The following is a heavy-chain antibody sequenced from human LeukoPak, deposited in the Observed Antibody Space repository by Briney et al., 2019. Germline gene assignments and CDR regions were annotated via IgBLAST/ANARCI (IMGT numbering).Heavy chain of an antibody. CDR3: ARHYGP. CDR2: IYHSGST. D-gene: IGHD3-10*01. V-gene: IGHV4-30-2*03. Sequence: SQTLSLTCAVSGDSISSGGYSWSWIRQPPGEGLEWIGYIYHSGSTYYNPSLKSRVTISVDTSKNQFSLKLNSVTATDTAVYYCARHYGPWGQGTLVTVSS. J-gene: IGHJ4*02. CDR1: GDSISSGGYS.